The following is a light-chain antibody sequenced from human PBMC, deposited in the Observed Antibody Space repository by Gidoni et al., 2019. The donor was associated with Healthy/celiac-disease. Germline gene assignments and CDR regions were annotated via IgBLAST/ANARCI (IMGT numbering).Light chain of an antibody. J-gene: IGLJ2*01. V-gene: IGLV3-1*01. Sequence: YELTQPPSVSVSPGQTASITCSGDKLGEKYACWYQQKPGQSPVLVIYQDSKRPSGIPGRFSGSNSGNTATLTISGTPAMDEADYYCQAWDSSTVVFGGGTKLTVL. CDR3: QAWDSSTVV. CDR2: QDS. CDR1: KLGEKY.